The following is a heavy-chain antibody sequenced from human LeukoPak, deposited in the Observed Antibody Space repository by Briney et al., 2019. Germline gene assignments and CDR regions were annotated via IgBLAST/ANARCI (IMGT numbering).Heavy chain of an antibody. CDR2: IIPIFGTA. J-gene: IGHJ6*03. D-gene: IGHD3-10*01. Sequence: SVKVYCKAYAVTFTSYAISWVRQAPGQGLEWMGGIIPIFGTANYAQKFQGRVTITADESTSTAYMELSSLRSEDTAVYYCARVTLYYYGSGSYIYYYMDVWGKGTTVTISS. CDR3: ARVTLYYYGSGSYIYYYMDV. CDR1: AVTFTSYA. V-gene: IGHV1-69*13.